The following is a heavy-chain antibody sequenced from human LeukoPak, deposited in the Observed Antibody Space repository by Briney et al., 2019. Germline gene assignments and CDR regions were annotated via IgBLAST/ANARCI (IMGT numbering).Heavy chain of an antibody. J-gene: IGHJ6*02. Sequence: PGGSLRLSCAASGFTFSSYAMHWVRQAPGKGLEWVAVISYDGSNKYYADSVKGRFTISRDNSKNTLYLQMNSLRAEDTAVYYCARDRKGGWLQPYYYYGMDVWGQGTTVTVSS. V-gene: IGHV3-30*04. CDR2: ISYDGSNK. D-gene: IGHD3-22*01. CDR1: GFTFSSYA. CDR3: ARDRKGGWLQPYYYYGMDV.